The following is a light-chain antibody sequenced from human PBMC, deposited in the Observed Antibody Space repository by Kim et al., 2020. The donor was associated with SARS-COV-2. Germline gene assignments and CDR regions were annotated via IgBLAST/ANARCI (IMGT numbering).Light chain of an antibody. V-gene: IGKV1-39*01. J-gene: IGKJ5*01. Sequence: ASVGDRVTITCRASQSISSYLNWYQKKPGKAPKLLIYAACSLQSGVPSRFSGSGSGTEFTLTISSLQPDDFATYFCQHSYTTPVTFGQGTRLEIK. CDR2: AAC. CDR1: QSISSY. CDR3: QHSYTTPVT.